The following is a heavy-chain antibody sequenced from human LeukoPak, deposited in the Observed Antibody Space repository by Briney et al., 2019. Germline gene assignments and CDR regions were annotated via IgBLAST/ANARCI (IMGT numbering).Heavy chain of an antibody. Sequence: ASVKVSCKVSGYTLTELSMHWVRQAPGKGLEWMGGFDPEDGDTIYAQKFQGRVTMTEDTSTDTAYMELSSLRSEDTAVYYCATDSTGSSWYRDWFDPWGQGTLVTVSS. V-gene: IGHV1-24*01. CDR2: FDPEDGDT. J-gene: IGHJ5*02. CDR1: GYTLTELS. D-gene: IGHD6-13*01. CDR3: ATDSTGSSWYRDWFDP.